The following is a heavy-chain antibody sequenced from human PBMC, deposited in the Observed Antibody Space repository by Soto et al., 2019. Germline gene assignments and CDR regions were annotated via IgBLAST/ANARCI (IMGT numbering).Heavy chain of an antibody. J-gene: IGHJ6*02. CDR2: IYHSGST. V-gene: IGHV4-30-2*01. CDR1: GGSISSGGYS. Sequence: SETLSLTCAVSGGSISSGGYSWSWIRQPPGKGLEWIGYIYHSGSTYYNPSLKSRVTISVDRSKNQFSPKLSSVTAADTAVYYCATGYCSGGSCYSAPYYYYGMDVWGQGTTVTAP. CDR3: ATGYCSGGSCYSAPYYYYGMDV. D-gene: IGHD2-15*01.